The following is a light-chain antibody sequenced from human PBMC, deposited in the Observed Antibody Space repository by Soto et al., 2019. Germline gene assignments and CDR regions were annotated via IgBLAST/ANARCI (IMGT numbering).Light chain of an antibody. CDR1: SSDVGSYNL. V-gene: IGLV2-23*02. CDR2: EVS. CDR3: CSYAGSSTQV. J-gene: IGLJ1*01. Sequence: QSALAQPASVSGSPGQSITISCTGTSSDVGSYNLVSWYQQHPGKAPKLMIYEVSKRPSGVSNRFSGSKSGNTASLTISWLQAEDEADYYCCSYAGSSTQVFGTGTKVTV.